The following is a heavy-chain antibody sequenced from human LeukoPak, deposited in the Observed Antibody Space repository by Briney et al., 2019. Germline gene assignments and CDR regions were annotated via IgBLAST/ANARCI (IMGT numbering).Heavy chain of an antibody. CDR2: ISAYNGNT. CDR1: GYTFTSYG. Sequence: ASVKVSCKASGYTFTSYGISWVRQAPGQGLEWMGWISAYNGNTNYAQKLQGRVTMTTDTSTSTAYMELRSLRSGDTAVYYCARVRVGATSNGDYYYYGMDVWGQGTTVTVSS. D-gene: IGHD1-26*01. CDR3: ARVRVGATSNGDYYYYGMDV. V-gene: IGHV1-18*01. J-gene: IGHJ6*02.